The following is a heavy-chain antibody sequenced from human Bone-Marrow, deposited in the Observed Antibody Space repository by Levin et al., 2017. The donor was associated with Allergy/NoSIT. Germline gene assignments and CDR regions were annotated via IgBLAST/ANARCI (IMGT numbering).Heavy chain of an antibody. D-gene: IGHD1-26*01. CDR3: VRDLRYSGNYFQNWFDP. CDR2: IHHNGHT. Sequence: ESLKISCTVSGGSVSSGNYYWTWIRQPPGKGLEWVAYIHHNGHTNYNPSLKSRVIMSVDPSKNQFSLSLTSVTAADTAVYYCVRDLRYSGNYFQNWFDPWGQGTLVTVSS. CDR1: GGSVSSGNYY. J-gene: IGHJ5*02. V-gene: IGHV4-61*01.